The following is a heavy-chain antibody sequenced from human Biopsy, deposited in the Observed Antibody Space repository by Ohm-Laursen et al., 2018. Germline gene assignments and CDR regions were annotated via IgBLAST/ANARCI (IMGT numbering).Heavy chain of an antibody. J-gene: IGHJ6*02. CDR2: IGGSGGGT. Sequence: SQRLSCSASGLRFSMYAISWVRQAPGTGLERVSAIGGSGGGTYYADSVKGRFTISRDDSKNTVYLQMNSLRVEDRAVYYCARPMSRVVAYGMDVWGQGTTVTVSS. D-gene: IGHD2-15*01. V-gene: IGHV3-23*01. CDR3: ARPMSRVVAYGMDV. CDR1: GLRFSMYA.